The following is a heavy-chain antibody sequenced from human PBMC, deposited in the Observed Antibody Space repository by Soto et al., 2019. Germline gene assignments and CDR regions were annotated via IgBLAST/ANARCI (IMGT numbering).Heavy chain of an antibody. J-gene: IGHJ3*02. Sequence: QVQLQESGPGLVKPSETLSLTCTVSGGSISSYYWSWIRQPPGKGLEWIGYIYYSGSTNYNPSLKSRVTISVDTYENKFSLKLGSVTAADTAVYYCARGAPRTYYYDSSGYPTRAFDIWGQGTMVTVSS. CDR3: ARGAPRTYYYDSSGYPTRAFDI. CDR1: GGSISSYY. D-gene: IGHD3-22*01. CDR2: IYYSGST. V-gene: IGHV4-59*01.